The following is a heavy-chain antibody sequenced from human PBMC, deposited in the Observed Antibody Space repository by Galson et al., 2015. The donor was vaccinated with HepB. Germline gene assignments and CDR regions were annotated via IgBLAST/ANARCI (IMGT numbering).Heavy chain of an antibody. CDR3: AKAQGRFLEDFNADY. J-gene: IGHJ4*02. Sequence: SLRLSCAASGFTFSSYGMHWVRQAPGKGLEWVAVISYDGSNKYYADSVKGRFTISRDNSKNTLYLQMNSLRAEDTAVYYCAKAQGRFLEDFNADYWGQGTLVTVSS. CDR2: ISYDGSNK. V-gene: IGHV3-30*18. CDR1: GFTFSSYG. D-gene: IGHD3-3*01.